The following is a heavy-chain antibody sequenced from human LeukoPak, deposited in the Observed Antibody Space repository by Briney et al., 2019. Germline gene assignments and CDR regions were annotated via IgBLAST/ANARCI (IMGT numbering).Heavy chain of an antibody. CDR3: ARDKQYVFDV. Sequence: ASVKVSCKASGYTFTSFGISWVRQAPGQGLEWMGWISTSKGNTIYAQRFQDRVIMTRDTSTTTAYMELGSLRSDDTAVYYCARDKQYVFDVWGQGTRVTVSS. V-gene: IGHV1-18*01. CDR1: GYTFTSFG. D-gene: IGHD6-19*01. J-gene: IGHJ3*01. CDR2: ISTSKGNT.